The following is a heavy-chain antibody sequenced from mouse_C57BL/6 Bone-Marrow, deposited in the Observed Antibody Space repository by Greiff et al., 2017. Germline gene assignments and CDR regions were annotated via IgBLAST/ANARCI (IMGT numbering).Heavy chain of an antibody. CDR2: IYPGSGNT. Sequence: VQLQQSGAELVRPGASVKLSCKASGYTFTDYYINWVKQRPGQGLEWIARIYPGSGNTYYNEKFKGKATLTAEKSSSTAYMQLSSLTSEDSAVYFGARSANWYAMDYWGQGTSVTVSS. D-gene: IGHD4-1*01. CDR1: GYTFTDYY. V-gene: IGHV1-76*01. CDR3: ARSANWYAMDY. J-gene: IGHJ4*01.